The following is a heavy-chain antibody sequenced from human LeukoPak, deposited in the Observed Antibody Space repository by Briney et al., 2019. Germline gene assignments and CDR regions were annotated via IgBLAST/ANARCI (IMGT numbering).Heavy chain of an antibody. CDR2: IYYSGST. CDR3: VTNSFLYYYYYMDV. J-gene: IGHJ6*03. V-gene: IGHV4-39*07. CDR1: GGSISSSSYY. D-gene: IGHD4-11*01. Sequence: KPSETLSLTCTVSGGSISSSSYYWGWIRQPPGKGLEWIGSIYYSGSTYYNPSLKSRVTISVDTSKNQFSLKLSSVTAADTAVCYCVTNSFLYYYYYMDVWGKGTTVTVSS.